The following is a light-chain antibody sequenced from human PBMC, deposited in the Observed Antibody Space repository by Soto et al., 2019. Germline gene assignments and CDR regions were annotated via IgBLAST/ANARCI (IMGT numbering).Light chain of an antibody. V-gene: IGKV3-11*01. Sequence: EIVLTQSPATLSLSPGERATLSCRASQSVSSYLAWYQQKPGQAPRLLIYDASTRATGIPARFSGSGSGTAFTLTIRSLEPEDVAVYYCHKRRNSPLTFGGGTKVEIK. CDR2: DAS. CDR3: HKRRNSPLT. J-gene: IGKJ4*01. CDR1: QSVSSY.